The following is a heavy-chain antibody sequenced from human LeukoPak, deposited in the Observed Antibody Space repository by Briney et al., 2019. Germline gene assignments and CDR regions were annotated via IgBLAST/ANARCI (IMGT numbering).Heavy chain of an antibody. D-gene: IGHD2-2*01. J-gene: IGHJ6*03. V-gene: IGHV4-30-2*01. CDR3: ARDGRYCSSTSCSYYYYYYYMDV. Sequence: SQTLSLTCTVSGGSISSGGYYWSWIRQPPGKGLECIGYIYHSGSTYYNPSLKSRVTISVDRSKNQFSLKLSSVTAADTAVYYCARDGRYCSSTSCSYYYYYYYMDVWGKGTTVTVSS. CDR1: GGSISSGGYY. CDR2: IYHSGST.